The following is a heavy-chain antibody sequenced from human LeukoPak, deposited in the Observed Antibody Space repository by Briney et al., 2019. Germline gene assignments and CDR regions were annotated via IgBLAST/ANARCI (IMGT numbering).Heavy chain of an antibody. D-gene: IGHD5-12*01. Sequence: GRSLRLSCAASGFTFDNFALHWVRQAPGKGLEWVALISYDGTTKFYADSVRGRFTVSRDNSENTLYLEMNSLRLEDTAVYYCARGPLSGYEDYWGQGILVAVSS. CDR1: GFTFDNFA. V-gene: IGHV3-30-3*01. CDR3: ARGPLSGYEDY. CDR2: ISYDGTTK. J-gene: IGHJ4*02.